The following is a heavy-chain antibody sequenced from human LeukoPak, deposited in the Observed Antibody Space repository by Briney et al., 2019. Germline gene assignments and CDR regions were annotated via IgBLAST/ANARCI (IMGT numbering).Heavy chain of an antibody. Sequence: GGSLRLSCAASGFTFSSYGMHWVRQAPGKGLEWVAFIRYDGSNKYYADSVKGRFTISRDNSKNTLYLQMNSLRAEDTAVYYCAKDGQHDGSAHQFDYWGQGTLVTVSS. D-gene: IGHD3-22*01. CDR1: GFTFSSYG. CDR2: IRYDGSNK. V-gene: IGHV3-30*02. CDR3: AKDGQHDGSAHQFDY. J-gene: IGHJ4*02.